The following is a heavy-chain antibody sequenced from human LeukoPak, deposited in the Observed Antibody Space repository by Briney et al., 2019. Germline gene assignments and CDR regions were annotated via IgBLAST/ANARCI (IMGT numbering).Heavy chain of an antibody. CDR1: GFTFTRFN. Sequence: GGSLRLSCAASGFTFTRFNMNWVRQAPGKGLELVSSITTSGTYIYYADSVKGLFTIYRDNAKNSLYLQMNSLRAEDTAVYYCARPFYYDNNGGEGMDVWGQGTTVTVSS. J-gene: IGHJ6*02. V-gene: IGHV3-21*06. CDR3: ARPFYYDNNGGEGMDV. CDR2: ITTSGTYI. D-gene: IGHD3-22*01.